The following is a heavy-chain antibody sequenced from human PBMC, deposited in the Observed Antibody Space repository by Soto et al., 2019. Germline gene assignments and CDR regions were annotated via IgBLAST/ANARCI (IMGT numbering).Heavy chain of an antibody. Sequence: PSETLSLTCQVSGASISSNYYWGWIRQTPGKGLEWIASIYSSGTTFYNPSLKSRVTMSIDTSKNELSLQLSSVTAADTAVFYCATRPGFSPGDYFDSWGQGILVTVSS. CDR3: ATRPGFSPGDYFDS. V-gene: IGHV4-39*01. CDR1: GASISSNYY. J-gene: IGHJ4*02. D-gene: IGHD5-18*01. CDR2: IYSSGTT.